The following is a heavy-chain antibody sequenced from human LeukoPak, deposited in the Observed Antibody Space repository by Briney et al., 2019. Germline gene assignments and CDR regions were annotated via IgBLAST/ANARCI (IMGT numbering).Heavy chain of an antibody. CDR1: GGSISSGGYY. CDR3: ARQSGINYPFGY. J-gene: IGHJ4*02. Sequence: SQTLSLTCTVSGGSISSGGYYWSWIRQHPGKGLEWIGYIYYSGSTYYNPSLKSRVTISVDTSKNQFSLKLSSVTAADTAVYSCARQSGINYPFGYWGQGTLVTVSS. V-gene: IGHV4-31*03. D-gene: IGHD1-7*01. CDR2: IYYSGST.